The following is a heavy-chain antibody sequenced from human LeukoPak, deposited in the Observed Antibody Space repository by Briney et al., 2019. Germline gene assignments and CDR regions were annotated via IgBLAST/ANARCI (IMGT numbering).Heavy chain of an antibody. J-gene: IGHJ4*02. CDR1: GFTFSSCW. V-gene: IGHV3-7*01. CDR2: MKYDGSEK. CDR3: ARDIAAAGLFFDY. D-gene: IGHD6-13*01. Sequence: PGGSLRLSCAASGFTFSSCWMSWVRQAPGKGLEWVANMKYDGSEKDYVDSVKGRFTISRDNAKNSLYPQMNSLRAEDTAVYYCARDIAAAGLFFDYWGQGTLVTVSX.